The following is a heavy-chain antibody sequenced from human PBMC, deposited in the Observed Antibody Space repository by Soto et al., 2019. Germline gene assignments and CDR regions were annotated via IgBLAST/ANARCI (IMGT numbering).Heavy chain of an antibody. CDR3: ARRRYYNAFDI. V-gene: IGHV3-7*01. D-gene: IGHD3-9*01. CDR2: IKQDGSQK. CDR1: GFTFSSYW. Sequence: GGSLRLSCAASGFTFSSYWMTWVRQAPGKGLEWVANIKQDGSQKYYVDSVKGRFTISRDNAKNSLYLQMNSLRAEDTAVYYCARRRYYNAFDIWGQGTMVTVS. J-gene: IGHJ3*02.